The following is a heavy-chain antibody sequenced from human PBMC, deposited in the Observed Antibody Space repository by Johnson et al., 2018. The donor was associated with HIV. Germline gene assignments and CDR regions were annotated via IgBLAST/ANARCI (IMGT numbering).Heavy chain of an antibody. D-gene: IGHD3-16*01. CDR3: ARGRGALDI. CDR1: GFTFSNYG. J-gene: IGHJ3*02. V-gene: IGHV3-7*04. CDR2: IKQDGSEK. Sequence: VQLVESGGGVVQPGGSLRLSCAASGFTFSNYGMHWVRQAPGKGLEWVANIKQDGSEKYFVDSVEGRFTISRDNAKNSLYLQMNRLRDEDTAMYYCARGRGALDIWGQGTMVTVSS.